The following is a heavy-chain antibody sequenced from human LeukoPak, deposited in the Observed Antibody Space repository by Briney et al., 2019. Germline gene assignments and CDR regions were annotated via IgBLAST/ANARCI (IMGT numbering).Heavy chain of an antibody. Sequence: PSETLSLTCAVYGGSFSGYYWSWIRQPPGKGLEWIGEINHSGSTNYNPSLKSRVTISVETSKNQFSLKLSSVTAADTAVYYCARGYSYESDYWGQGTLVTVSS. J-gene: IGHJ4*02. CDR3: ARGYSYESDY. CDR1: GGSFSGYY. CDR2: INHSGST. D-gene: IGHD5-18*01. V-gene: IGHV4-34*01.